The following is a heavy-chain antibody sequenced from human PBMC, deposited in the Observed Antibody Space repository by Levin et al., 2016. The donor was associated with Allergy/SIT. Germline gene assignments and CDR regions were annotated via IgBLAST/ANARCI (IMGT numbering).Heavy chain of an antibody. D-gene: IGHD6-13*01. J-gene: IGHJ4*02. CDR1: GGSFSTHY. Sequence: SETLSLTCAVYGGSFSTHYWSWIRQPPGKGLEWIGEIYHTGSTNYNPSLKSRVTISLDTSKNQFSLNLSSVTAADTAVYYCAGFSSSWYWYWGQGTLVTVSS. CDR2: IYHTGST. CDR3: AGFSSSWYWY. V-gene: IGHV4-34*01.